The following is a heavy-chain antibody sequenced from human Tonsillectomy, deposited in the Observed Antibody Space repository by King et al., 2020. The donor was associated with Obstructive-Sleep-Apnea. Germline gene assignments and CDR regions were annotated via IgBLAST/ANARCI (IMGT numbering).Heavy chain of an antibody. CDR1: GFTFSGSA. J-gene: IGHJ5*02. Sequence: EVQLVESGGGLVQPGGSLKLSCAASGFTFSGSAMHWVRQASGKGLEWVGRIRSKANSYATVYAASVKGRFTISRDDSKNTAFLQMNSLKTKDTAVYYCTRPYYDILTGRRGFDPWGQGTLVTVSS. CDR2: IRSKANSYAT. D-gene: IGHD3-9*01. CDR3: TRPYYDILTGRRGFDP. V-gene: IGHV3-73*01.